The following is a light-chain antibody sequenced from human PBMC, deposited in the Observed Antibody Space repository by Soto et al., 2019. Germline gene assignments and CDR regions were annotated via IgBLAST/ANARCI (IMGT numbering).Light chain of an antibody. CDR3: AAWDDSLRGLE. J-gene: IGLJ2*01. V-gene: IGLV1-40*01. CDR2: GNS. Sequence: QSVLTQPPSVSGAPGQRVTISCTGSRSNIGAGYDVHWYQQLPGTAPKLLIDGNSNRPSGVPDRFSGSKSGTSASLAITGLQSEDEADYYCAAWDDSLRGLEFGGGTKLTVL. CDR1: RSNIGAGYD.